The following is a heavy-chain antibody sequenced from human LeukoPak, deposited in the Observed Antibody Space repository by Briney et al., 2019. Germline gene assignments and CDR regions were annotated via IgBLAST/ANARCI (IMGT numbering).Heavy chain of an antibody. D-gene: IGHD2-15*01. V-gene: IGHV1-8*01. CDR2: MNPNSGNT. J-gene: IGHJ5*02. CDR3: ARARPIGYCSGGSCSQPNWFDP. Sequence: ASVKVSCKASGYTFTSYDINWVRQAPGQGLEWMGWMNPNSGNTGYAQKFQGRVTMTRNTSISTAYMELSSLRSEDTAVYYCARARPIGYCSGGSCSQPNWFDPWGQGTLVTVSS. CDR1: GYTFTSYD.